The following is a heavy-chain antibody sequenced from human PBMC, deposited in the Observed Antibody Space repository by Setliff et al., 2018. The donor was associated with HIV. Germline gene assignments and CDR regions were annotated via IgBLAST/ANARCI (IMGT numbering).Heavy chain of an antibody. J-gene: IGHJ3*02. V-gene: IGHV4-39*01. CDR3: ARPLTASYNFWGDATVI. D-gene: IGHD3-3*01. CDR2: FHYSGST. CDR1: GGSISRNYY. Sequence: SETLSLTCNVSGGSISRNYYLGWIRQPPDKGLEWIGCFHYSGSTSYNPSLRSRVTISVDTSKNKLSLKLTSVTAADTATNYRARPLTASYNFWGDATVIWSRATMFTVS.